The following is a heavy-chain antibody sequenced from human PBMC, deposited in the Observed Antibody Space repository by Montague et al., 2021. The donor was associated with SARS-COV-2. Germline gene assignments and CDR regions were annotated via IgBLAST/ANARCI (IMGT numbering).Heavy chain of an antibody. CDR3: ATLSRRTAAGTRDYFGLDV. D-gene: IGHD6-13*01. Sequence: SETLSLTCRVSGDSISTSTWWTWVRQTPGKGLEWIGEIFHSGTINYNPSLKSRVSISVDKSNNQFSLRLSSLIAADTAVYYCATLSRRTAAGTRDYFGLDVWGQGTPVAVSS. CDR2: IFHSGTI. J-gene: IGHJ6*02. V-gene: IGHV4-4*02. CDR1: GDSISTSTW.